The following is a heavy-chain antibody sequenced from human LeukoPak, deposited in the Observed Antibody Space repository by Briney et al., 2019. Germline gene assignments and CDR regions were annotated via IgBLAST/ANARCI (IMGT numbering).Heavy chain of an antibody. Sequence: GGSLRLSCAASGFTFDDYDMHWVRQAPGKGLEWVSGIRWNSGSIGYADSVKGRFTISRDNAKNSLYLQMNSLRAEDTALYYCAKDLYISGWSSLFDYWGQGTLVTVSS. J-gene: IGHJ4*02. V-gene: IGHV3-9*01. CDR2: IRWNSGSI. D-gene: IGHD6-19*01. CDR1: GFTFDDYD. CDR3: AKDLYISGWSSLFDY.